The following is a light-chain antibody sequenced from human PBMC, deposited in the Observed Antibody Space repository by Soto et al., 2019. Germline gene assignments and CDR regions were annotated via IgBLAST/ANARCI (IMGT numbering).Light chain of an antibody. CDR1: QTVNSPY. Sequence: EIVLTQSPGTLSLSPGERGTLSCRTSQTVNSPYLAWYQQKPGQAPRLLISGASTRATGIPDRFSGSGSGTDFTLTISDVEPEDFAVYYCHQRQSWPRTFGQGTKVDIK. CDR2: GAS. CDR3: HQRQSWPRT. V-gene: IGKV3-20*01. J-gene: IGKJ1*01.